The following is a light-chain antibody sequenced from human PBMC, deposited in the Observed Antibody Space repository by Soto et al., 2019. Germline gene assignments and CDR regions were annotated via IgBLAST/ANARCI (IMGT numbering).Light chain of an antibody. CDR3: SLYAGTNSVV. CDR2: EVS. V-gene: IGLV2-8*01. J-gene: IGLJ2*01. CDR1: SSDIGAYKF. Sequence: QSALTQPPSASGSPGQSVAISCTGTSSDIGAYKFVSWYQQRPGKAPKLIIYEVSIRPSGVPDRFSGSKSGNTASLTVSGLLAEDEADYYCSLYAGTNSVVFGGGTKLTVL.